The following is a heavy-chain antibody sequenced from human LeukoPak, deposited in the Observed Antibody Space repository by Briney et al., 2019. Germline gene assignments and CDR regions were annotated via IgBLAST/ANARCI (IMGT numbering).Heavy chain of an antibody. V-gene: IGHV3-74*01. CDR3: AAVVRSGSPFDY. Sequence: PGGSLRLSCAASGFTFSSYWVHWVRQAPGKGLVWVSRINGDGSSTSYADSVKGRFTISRDNAKNTLYLQMTSLGVEDTAVYYCAAVVRSGSPFDYWGQGTLVTVSS. CDR1: GFTFSSYW. J-gene: IGHJ4*02. CDR2: INGDGSST. D-gene: IGHD6-25*01.